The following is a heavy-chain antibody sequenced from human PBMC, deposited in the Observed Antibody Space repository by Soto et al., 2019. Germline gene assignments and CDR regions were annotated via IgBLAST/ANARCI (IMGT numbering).Heavy chain of an antibody. V-gene: IGHV3-7*01. CDR2: IEQDGSDK. CDR3: ARDHSTARLYYYGMDV. J-gene: IGHJ6*02. Sequence: GGSLRLSCAASGFTFSSYWMSWVRQAPGKGLEWVANIEQDGSDKYYVDSVKGRFTISRDNSKNTLYLQMNSLRAEDTAVYYCARDHSTARLYYYGMDVWGQGTTVTVSS. CDR1: GFTFSSYW. D-gene: IGHD6-6*01.